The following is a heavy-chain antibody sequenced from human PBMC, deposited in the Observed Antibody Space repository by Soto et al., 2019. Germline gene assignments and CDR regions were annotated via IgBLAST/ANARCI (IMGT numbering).Heavy chain of an antibody. V-gene: IGHV3-23*01. CDR3: AKVPPYPIAAAGPFDY. Sequence: PVGPLRLSFAAPGFTFSSYAMTWVPQAPGKGLEWVSAISGSGGSTYYADSVKGRFTISRDNSKNTLYLQMNSLRAEDTAVYYCAKVPPYPIAAAGPFDYWGQGTLVTVSS. CDR1: GFTFSSYA. CDR2: ISGSGGST. J-gene: IGHJ4*02. D-gene: IGHD6-13*01.